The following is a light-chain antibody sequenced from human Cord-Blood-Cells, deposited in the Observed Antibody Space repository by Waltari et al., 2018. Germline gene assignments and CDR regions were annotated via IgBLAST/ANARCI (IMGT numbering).Light chain of an antibody. CDR1: QSISSY. CDR2: SAS. J-gene: IGKJ4*01. Sequence: DIQMPQSPSSLSASVGDRVTITCRASQSISSYLNWYKQNPGKAPKLLFYSASSLQSGVPSRFSDSGAGTDFTLTISSLQPEDFATYYCQQSYSTPTFGGGPKVEIK. CDR3: QQSYSTPT. V-gene: IGKV1-39*01.